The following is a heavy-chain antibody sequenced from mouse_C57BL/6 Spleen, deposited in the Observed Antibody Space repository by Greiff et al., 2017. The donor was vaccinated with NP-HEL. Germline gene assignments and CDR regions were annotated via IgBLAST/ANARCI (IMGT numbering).Heavy chain of an antibody. V-gene: IGHV1-69*01. Sequence: QVQLQQPGAELVMPGASVKLSCKASGYTFTSYWMHWVKQRPGQGLEWIGEIDPSDSYTNYNQKFKGKSTLTVDKSSSTAYMQLSSLTSEDSAFYYCARFDYGRDYWGQGTTLTVSS. CDR3: ARFDYGRDY. J-gene: IGHJ2*01. D-gene: IGHD1-1*01. CDR2: IDPSDSYT. CDR1: GYTFTSYW.